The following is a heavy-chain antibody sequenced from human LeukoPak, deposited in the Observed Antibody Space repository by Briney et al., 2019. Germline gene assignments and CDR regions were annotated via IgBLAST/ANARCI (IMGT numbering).Heavy chain of an antibody. CDR1: GGSISSGGYY. V-gene: IGHV4-31*03. J-gene: IGHJ4*02. D-gene: IGHD2-21*02. CDR3: ARVTRLHFDY. Sequence: SETLSLTCTVSGGSISSGGYYWSWIRQHPGKGLEWIGYIYYSGSTYYNPSLESRVTISVDTSKNQFSLKLSSVTAADTAVYYCARVTRLHFDYWGQGTLVTVSS. CDR2: IYYSGST.